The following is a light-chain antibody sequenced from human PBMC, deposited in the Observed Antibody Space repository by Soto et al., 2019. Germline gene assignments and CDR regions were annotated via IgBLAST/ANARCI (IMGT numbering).Light chain of an antibody. J-gene: IGKJ1*01. CDR2: AAS. Sequence: DIQMTQTPSTLSASVGDTVTITCRASESIDNWLAWYQQKPGKAPXXLIFAASTLVRGVPSRFIGLGSGTEFTLTISSLQADDSATVDCQQYHTDWTFGQGTKVDIK. CDR3: QQYHTDWT. V-gene: IGKV1-5*01. CDR1: ESIDNW.